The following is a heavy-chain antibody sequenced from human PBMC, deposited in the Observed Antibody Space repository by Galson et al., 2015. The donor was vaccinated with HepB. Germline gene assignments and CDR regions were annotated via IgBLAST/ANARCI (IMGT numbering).Heavy chain of an antibody. CDR3: ARHTRRGSGSYYHYYYGMDV. Sequence: QVQLQESGPGLVKPSETLSLTCTVSGGSISSSSYYWGWIRQPPGKGLEWIGSIYYSGSTYYNPSLKSRVTISVDTSKNQFSLKLSSVTAADTAVYYCARHTRRGSGSYYHYYYGMDVWGQGTTVTVSS. CDR2: IYYSGST. CDR1: GGSISSSSYY. J-gene: IGHJ6*02. V-gene: IGHV4-39*01. D-gene: IGHD3-10*01.